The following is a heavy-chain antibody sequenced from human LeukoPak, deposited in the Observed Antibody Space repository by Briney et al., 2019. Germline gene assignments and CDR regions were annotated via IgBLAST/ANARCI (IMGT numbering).Heavy chain of an antibody. Sequence: NPSETLSLTCTVSGGSISSYYWSWIRQPPGKGLGWIGYIYYSGTTNYNPSLKSRVTISVDTSKNQFSLKLSSVTAADTAVYYCARGVYIAAAQYAYWGQGTLVTVSS. CDR2: IYYSGTT. CDR3: ARGVYIAAAQYAY. J-gene: IGHJ4*02. D-gene: IGHD6-13*01. V-gene: IGHV4-59*01. CDR1: GGSISSYY.